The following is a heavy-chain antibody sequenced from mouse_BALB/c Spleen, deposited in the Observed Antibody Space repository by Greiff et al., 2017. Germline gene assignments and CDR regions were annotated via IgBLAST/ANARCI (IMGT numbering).Heavy chain of an antibody. CDR2: IYPGDGDT. J-gene: IGHJ2*01. V-gene: IGHV1-80*01. Sequence: VHLVESGAELVRPGSSVKISCKASGYAFSSYWMNWVKQRPGQGLEWIGQIYPGDGDTNYNGKFKGKATLTADKSSSTAYMQLSSLTSEDSAVYFCASATVVDNFDYWGQGTTLTVSS. CDR1: GYAFSSYW. D-gene: IGHD1-1*01. CDR3: ASATVVDNFDY.